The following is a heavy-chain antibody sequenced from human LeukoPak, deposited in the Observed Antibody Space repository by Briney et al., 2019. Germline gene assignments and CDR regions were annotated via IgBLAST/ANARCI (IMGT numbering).Heavy chain of an antibody. V-gene: IGHV4-39*07. J-gene: IGHJ6*02. D-gene: IGHD3-10*01. Sequence: SQTLSPTCTVSGGSISSSSYYWGWIRQPPGKGLEWIGSIYYSGSTYYNPSLKSRVTISVDTSKNQFSLKLSSVTAADTAVYYCARVLRSGSYGYYYYGMDVWGQGTTVTVSS. CDR2: IYYSGST. CDR3: ARVLRSGSYGYYYYGMDV. CDR1: GGSISSSSYY.